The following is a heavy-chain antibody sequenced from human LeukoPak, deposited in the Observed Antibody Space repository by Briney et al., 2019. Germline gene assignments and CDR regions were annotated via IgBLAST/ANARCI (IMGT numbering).Heavy chain of an antibody. V-gene: IGHV1-46*01. CDR1: GYTFTSYY. CDR2: INPSGGSI. Sequence: ASVKVSCKASGYTFTSYYMHWVRQAPGQGLEWMGIINPSGGSISYAQKFQGRVTMTRDTSTSTVYMELSSLRSEDTAVYYCALYFVVVTAIRGAFDIWGQGTMVTVSS. J-gene: IGHJ3*02. D-gene: IGHD2-21*02. CDR3: ALYFVVVTAIRGAFDI.